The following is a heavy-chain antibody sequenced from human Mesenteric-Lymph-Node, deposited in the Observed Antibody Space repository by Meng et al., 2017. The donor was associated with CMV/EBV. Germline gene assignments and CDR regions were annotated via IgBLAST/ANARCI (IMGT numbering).Heavy chain of an antibody. D-gene: IGHD2/OR15-2a*01. CDR1: GVSVTSGAYH. Sequence: QGQLPGSGPGLGKPSETLSLPCIVSGVSVTSGAYHWSWIRQSPGKGLEWIGYIYGTGITIYNPSLKSRVTILLETSKNQFSLKLNSVTTADTAVYYCAKSRSSTPGIVDDWGQGTLVTVSS. V-gene: IGHV4-61*08. CDR2: IYGTGIT. J-gene: IGHJ4*02. CDR3: AKSRSSTPGIVDD.